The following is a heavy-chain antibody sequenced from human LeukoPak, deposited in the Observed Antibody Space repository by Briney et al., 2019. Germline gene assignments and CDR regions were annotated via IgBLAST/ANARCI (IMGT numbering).Heavy chain of an antibody. CDR2: ISGGGGST. D-gene: IGHD3-10*01. J-gene: IGHJ4*02. V-gene: IGHV3-23*01. CDR3: AERGPGSYYNY. Sequence: GGSLRLSCAASGFTFSSYAMSWVRQAPGKGLEWVSAISGGGGSTYYADSVKGRFTISRDNSKSTLYLLMNSLRAEDTAVYYCAERGPGSYYNYWGQGTLVTVSS. CDR1: GFTFSSYA.